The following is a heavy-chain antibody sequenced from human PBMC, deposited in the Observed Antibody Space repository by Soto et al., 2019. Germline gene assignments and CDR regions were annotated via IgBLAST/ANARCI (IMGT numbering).Heavy chain of an antibody. D-gene: IGHD2-21*02. J-gene: IGHJ4*02. V-gene: IGHV4-59*01. CDR3: ARCTYCGGDCYWLDF. CDR2: IYYTGSA. CDR1: GGSISSYY. Sequence: PSETLSLTCTVSGGSISSYYWSWIRQPPGKGLEWIGYIYYTGSANYDPSLRSRVTISLNTSKNQFSLNLNSVTAADTAIYYCARCTYCGGDCYWLDFWGQGTLVTVSS.